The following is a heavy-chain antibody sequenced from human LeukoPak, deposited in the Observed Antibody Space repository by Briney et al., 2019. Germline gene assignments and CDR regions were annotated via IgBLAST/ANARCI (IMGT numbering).Heavy chain of an antibody. V-gene: IGHV3-30*02. CDR3: AKAGRYYDILTGYYFDY. J-gene: IGHJ4*02. D-gene: IGHD3-9*01. CDR2: IRYDGSNE. CDR1: GFSFSGYG. Sequence: GGSLRLSCAASGFSFSGYGMHWVRQAPGKGLEWVAFIRYDGSNEYYADSVKGRFTISRDKSKNTLSLQMNGLRAEDTAVYYCAKAGRYYDILTGYYFDYWGQGTLVTVSS.